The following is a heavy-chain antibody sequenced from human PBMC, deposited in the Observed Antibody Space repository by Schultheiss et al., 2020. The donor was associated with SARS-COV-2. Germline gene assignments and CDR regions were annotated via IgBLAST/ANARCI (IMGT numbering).Heavy chain of an antibody. CDR3: AKGEGGSITIFAVVIPPPYYAMDV. D-gene: IGHD3-3*01. J-gene: IGHJ6*02. Sequence: SQTLSLTCTVSGGSISSGGYYWSWIRQHPGKGLEWIGYIYYSGSTNYNPSLKSRVTISVDTSKNQFSLKLSSVTAADTAVYYCAKGEGGSITIFAVVIPPPYYAMDVWGQGTTVTVSS. CDR1: GGSISSGGYY. CDR2: IYYSGST. V-gene: IGHV4-61*08.